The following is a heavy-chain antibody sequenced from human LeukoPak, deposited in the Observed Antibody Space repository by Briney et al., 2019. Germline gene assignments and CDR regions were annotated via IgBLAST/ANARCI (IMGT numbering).Heavy chain of an antibody. J-gene: IGHJ4*02. D-gene: IGHD6-6*01. V-gene: IGHV4-59*01. Sequence: SETLSLTCTVSGGSISSYYWSWIRQPPGKGLEWIGYIYSSGSTNYNPSLRSRVTISVDTSKNQFSLKLSSVTAADTAVYYCARGGEQLVRNFDYWGQGTLVTVSS. CDR2: IYSSGST. CDR3: ARGGEQLVRNFDY. CDR1: GGSISSYY.